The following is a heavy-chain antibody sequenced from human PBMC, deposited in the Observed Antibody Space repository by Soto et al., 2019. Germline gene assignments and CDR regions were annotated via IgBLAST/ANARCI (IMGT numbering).Heavy chain of an antibody. CDR1: GGSISSGGYY. J-gene: IGHJ4*02. CDR2: IYYSGST. CDR3: ARAADDYDILISLYFDY. Sequence: QVQLQESGPGLVKPSQTLSLTCTVSGGSISSGGYYWSWIRQHPGKGLEWIGYIYYSGSTYYNPSLKSRVTISVDTSKNQFSLKLSSVTAADTAVYYCARAADDYDILISLYFDYWGQGTLVTVSS. D-gene: IGHD3-9*01. V-gene: IGHV4-31*03.